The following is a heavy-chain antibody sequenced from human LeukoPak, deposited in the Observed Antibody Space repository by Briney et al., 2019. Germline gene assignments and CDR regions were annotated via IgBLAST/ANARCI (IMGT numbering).Heavy chain of an antibody. V-gene: IGHV4-59*01. J-gene: IGHJ4*02. CDR3: ARGGDYDY. CDR2: IYYSGST. D-gene: IGHD4-17*01. Sequence: SETLSLTCTVSGGSISSYYWSWIRQPPGKGLEWIGYIYYSGSTNYNPSLESRVTISVDTSKNQFSLKLSSVTAADTAVYYCARGGDYDYWGQGTLVTVSS. CDR1: GGSISSYY.